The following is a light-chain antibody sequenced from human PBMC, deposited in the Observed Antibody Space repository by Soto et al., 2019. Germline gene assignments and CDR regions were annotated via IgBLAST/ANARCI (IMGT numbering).Light chain of an antibody. J-gene: IGLJ2*01. CDR3: ATWDTTMSGLL. CDR1: ISNIGDNH. V-gene: IGLV1-51*01. Sequence: QPPSASAAPGQRVTISCSGTISNIGDNHVSWYQQVPGKAPKLLIYDNNKRPSGIPDRFSGSRSGTSATLAITGLQTGDEADYICATWDTTMSGLLFGGGTKVTVL. CDR2: DNN.